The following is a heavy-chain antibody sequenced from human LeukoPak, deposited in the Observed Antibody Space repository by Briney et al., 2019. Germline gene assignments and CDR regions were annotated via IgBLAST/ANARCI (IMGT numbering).Heavy chain of an antibody. D-gene: IGHD4-17*01. Sequence: GGSLRLSCAASGFTFSIYTMNWVRQAPGKGLEWVSSIGTSSGYIYYADSVKGRFTISRDNAKNSLYLQMNSLRAEDTALYYCAKGIFSYGDLNAFDIWGQGTMVTVSS. V-gene: IGHV3-21*04. J-gene: IGHJ3*02. CDR2: IGTSSGYI. CDR3: AKGIFSYGDLNAFDI. CDR1: GFTFSIYT.